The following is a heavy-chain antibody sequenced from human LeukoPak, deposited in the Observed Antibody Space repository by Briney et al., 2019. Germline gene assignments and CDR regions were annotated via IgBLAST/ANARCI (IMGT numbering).Heavy chain of an antibody. CDR2: IHHSGST. Sequence: SQTLSLTCTVSGRPISSGDYYWSWIRQPPGKGLEWIGYIHHSGSTDYNPSLRSRLTISVDKPRNQFSLELSSVTAADTAVYYCARDFGELLLDYWGQGTLVTVSS. CDR1: GRPISSGDYY. V-gene: IGHV4-30-4*01. J-gene: IGHJ4*02. CDR3: ARDFGELLLDY. D-gene: IGHD3-10*01.